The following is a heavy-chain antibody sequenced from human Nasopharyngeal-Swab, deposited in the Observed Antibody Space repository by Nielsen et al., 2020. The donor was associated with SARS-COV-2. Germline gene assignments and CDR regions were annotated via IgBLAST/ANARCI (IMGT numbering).Heavy chain of an antibody. Sequence: GGSLRLSWAASGFTFSNAWMSWVRQAPGKGLEWVGRIKSKADGGTTDYAAPVKGRFTISRDDSKNTLYLQMNSLKTEDTAVYYCTTLDYYDSSGLSFWGQGTLVTVSS. J-gene: IGHJ4*02. CDR1: GFTFSNAW. D-gene: IGHD3-22*01. CDR2: IKSKADGGTT. V-gene: IGHV3-15*01. CDR3: TTLDYYDSSGLSF.